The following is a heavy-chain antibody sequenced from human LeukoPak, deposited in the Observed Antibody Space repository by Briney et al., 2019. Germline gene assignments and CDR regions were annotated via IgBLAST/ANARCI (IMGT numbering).Heavy chain of an antibody. Sequence: GSLRLSCAASGFTFRGYCMSWVRQAPGKGLEWVAKIIRPLSRKYTEDSVEGRFRIPRNNTKNSLYLQMNSLRAEDTALYYCARNGGFVDYWGQGTPVT. J-gene: IGHJ4*02. D-gene: IGHD4-23*01. CDR1: GFTFRGYC. CDR2: IIRPLSRK. V-gene: IGHV3-7*05. CDR3: ARNGGFVDY.